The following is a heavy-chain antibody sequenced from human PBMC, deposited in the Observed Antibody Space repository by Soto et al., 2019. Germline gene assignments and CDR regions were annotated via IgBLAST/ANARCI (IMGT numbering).Heavy chain of an antibody. CDR2: IYHSGST. Sequence: PSETLSLTCAVSGGSISSGGYSWSWIRQPPGKGLEWIGYIYHSGSTYYNPSLKSRVTISVDRSKNQLSLKLSSVTAADTEVYYCARASRMDYFEYWGQGTLVTVSS. J-gene: IGHJ4*02. CDR1: GGSISSGGYS. CDR3: ARASRMDYFEY. V-gene: IGHV4-30-2*01. D-gene: IGHD2-15*01.